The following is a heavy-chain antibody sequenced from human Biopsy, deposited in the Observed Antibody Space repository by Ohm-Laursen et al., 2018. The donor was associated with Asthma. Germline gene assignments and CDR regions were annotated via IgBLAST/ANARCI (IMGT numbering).Heavy chain of an antibody. CDR3: GRDMGGFGSGWFPVEF. CDR1: GFTFDDYG. V-gene: IGHV3-20*01. J-gene: IGHJ4*02. CDR2: INWNGGST. D-gene: IGHD6-19*01. Sequence: GSLRLSCSASGFTFDDYGMSWVRQAPGKGLDWVSGINWNGGSTGYADSVKGRLTISRDNAKNSLYLQMNSLRAEDTALYHCGRDMGGFGSGWFPVEFWGQGTLVTVSS.